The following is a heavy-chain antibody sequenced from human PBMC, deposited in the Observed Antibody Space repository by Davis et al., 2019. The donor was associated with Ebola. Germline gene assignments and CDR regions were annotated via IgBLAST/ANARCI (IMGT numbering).Heavy chain of an antibody. V-gene: IGHV7-4-1*02. CDR1: GYTFTSYA. D-gene: IGHD6-13*01. CDR2: INTNTGNP. CDR3: ARDLGGQQQLVVYYYYGMDV. Sequence: ASVKVSCKASGYTFTSYAMNWVRQAPGQGLEWTGWINTNTGNPTYAQGFTGRFVFSLDTSVSTAYLQISSLKAEDTAVYYCARDLGGQQQLVVYYYYGMDVWGKGTTVTVSS. J-gene: IGHJ6*04.